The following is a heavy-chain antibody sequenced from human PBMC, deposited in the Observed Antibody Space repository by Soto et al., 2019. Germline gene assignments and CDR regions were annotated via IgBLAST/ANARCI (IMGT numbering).Heavy chain of an antibody. V-gene: IGHV4-34*01. CDR1: GGSFSGYY. CDR3: ARDKITGLFDY. D-gene: IGHD2-8*02. CDR2: IHHSGST. J-gene: IGHJ4*02. Sequence: QVQLQQWGAGLLKPSETLSLTCAVYGGSFSGYYWTWIRQPPGTGLEWIGEIHHSGSTNYNPSLKGLVTISVGTSKTQFSLKLTSVTAAVTAVYCCARDKITGLFDYWGQGTLVTVSS.